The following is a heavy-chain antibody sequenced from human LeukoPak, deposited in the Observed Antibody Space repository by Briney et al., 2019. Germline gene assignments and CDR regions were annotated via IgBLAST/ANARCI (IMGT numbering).Heavy chain of an antibody. Sequence: GASVRVSCKASGGTFSSYAISWVRQAPGQGLEWMGRIIPILGIANYAQKFQGRVTITADKSTSTAYMELSSLRSEDTAVYYCARDLEGRFDPWGQGTLVTVSS. V-gene: IGHV1-69*04. CDR1: GGTFSSYA. CDR2: IIPILGIA. CDR3: ARDLEGRFDP. J-gene: IGHJ5*02.